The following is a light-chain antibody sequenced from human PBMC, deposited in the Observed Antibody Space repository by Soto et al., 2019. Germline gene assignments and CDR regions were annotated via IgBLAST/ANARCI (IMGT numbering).Light chain of an antibody. Sequence: DKIIKHSPATMSVSPGERATLSCRASQSVSSNLAWYQQKPGQAPRLLIYGASTRATGIPARFSGSGSGTEFTLTISSLQSEDFAVYYCLQYCSSGTFGQGTKV. CDR2: GAS. CDR1: QSVSSN. CDR3: LQYCSSGT. J-gene: IGKJ1*01. V-gene: IGKV3-15*01.